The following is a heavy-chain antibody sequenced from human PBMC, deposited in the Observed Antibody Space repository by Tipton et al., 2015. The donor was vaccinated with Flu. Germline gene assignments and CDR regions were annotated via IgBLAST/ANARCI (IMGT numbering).Heavy chain of an antibody. CDR2: IYYSGST. CDR1: GGSISSGGYY. V-gene: IGHV4-31*02. Sequence: LRLSCTVSGGSISSGGYYWSWIRQHPGKGLEWIGYIYYSGSTYCNPSLKSRVTISIDTSKNQFSLKLSSVTAADTAVYYRARALQNYFDYWGQGTLVTVSS. J-gene: IGHJ4*02. CDR3: ARALQNYFDY.